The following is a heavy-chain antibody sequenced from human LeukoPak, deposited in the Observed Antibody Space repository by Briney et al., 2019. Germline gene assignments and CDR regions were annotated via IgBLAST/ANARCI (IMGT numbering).Heavy chain of an antibody. CDR2: ISSSGSPT. V-gene: IGHV3-11*04. D-gene: IGHD2-2*01. CDR3: ARDPPYCTSNSCYGGFDY. Sequence: GGSLRLSCAASGFTFSDYYMSWIRQAPGKGLEWVSYISSSGSPTYYADSVKGRFTISRDNARDSLYLQMNSLRDEDTAVYYCARDPPYCTSNSCYGGFDYWGQGTLVTVSS. J-gene: IGHJ4*02. CDR1: GFTFSDYY.